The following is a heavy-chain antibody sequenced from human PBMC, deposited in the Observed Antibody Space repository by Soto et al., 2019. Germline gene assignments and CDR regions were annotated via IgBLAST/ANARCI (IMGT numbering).Heavy chain of an antibody. D-gene: IGHD3-9*01. CDR3: ARREYDVVTGYRLDY. CDR1: GFTFSNYW. V-gene: IGHV3-74*01. CDR2: VNGDGSST. Sequence: EVQLVEAGGGLVQPGGSLRLSCVVSGFTFSNYWMHWVRQAPGKGLVWVSRVNGDGSSTIYADSVKGRFTISRDNAKNTLDLQMNSLRAEDTAVYYCARREYDVVTGYRLDYWGQGTRVTVSS. J-gene: IGHJ4*02.